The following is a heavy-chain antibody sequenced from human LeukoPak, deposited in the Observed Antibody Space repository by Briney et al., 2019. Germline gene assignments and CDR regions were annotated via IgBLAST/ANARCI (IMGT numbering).Heavy chain of an antibody. Sequence: GGSLRLSCVASGFTFSGYEMNWVRQAPGKGLEWVSYISGRGNSVHYADSVKGRFTISRDNSKNTLYLQMNSLRGEDTAVYYCAKWKYGSDFGYFDYWGQGTLVTVSS. CDR2: ISGRGNSV. D-gene: IGHD3-10*01. CDR1: GFTFSGYE. J-gene: IGHJ4*02. CDR3: AKWKYGSDFGYFDY. V-gene: IGHV3-48*03.